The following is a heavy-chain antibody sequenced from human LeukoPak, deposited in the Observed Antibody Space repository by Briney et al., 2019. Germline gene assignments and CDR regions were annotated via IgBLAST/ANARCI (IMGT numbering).Heavy chain of an antibody. J-gene: IGHJ4*02. CDR1: GFTFSSYW. D-gene: IGHD3-3*01. Sequence: GGSLRLSCAASGFTFSSYWVSWVRQAPGKGLEWVANIKQDGSEKYYVDSVKGRFTISRDNARNSLYLQMNSLRAEDTAVYYCARVVTIFGVVDYWGQGTLVTVSS. CDR3: ARVVTIFGVVDY. V-gene: IGHV3-7*01. CDR2: IKQDGSEK.